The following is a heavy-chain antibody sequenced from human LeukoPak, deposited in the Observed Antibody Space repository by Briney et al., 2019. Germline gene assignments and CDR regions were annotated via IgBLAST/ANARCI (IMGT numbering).Heavy chain of an antibody. D-gene: IGHD4-23*01. V-gene: IGHV4-34*01. CDR1: GGSFSDYS. J-gene: IGHJ4*02. Sequence: SETLSLTCAVYGGSFSDYSWSWIRQPPEKGLEWIGEINHSRSTNYNPSLKSRVTISVDTSKNHFSLKLTSVTAADTAVYYCARDYGGNSGSGIDYWGQGTLVTVSS. CDR2: INHSRST. CDR3: ARDYGGNSGSGIDY.